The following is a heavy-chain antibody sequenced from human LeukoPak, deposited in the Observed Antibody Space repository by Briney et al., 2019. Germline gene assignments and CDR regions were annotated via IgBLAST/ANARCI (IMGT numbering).Heavy chain of an antibody. D-gene: IGHD2-2*01. CDR3: ATYCSSTSCYRTRYMDV. Sequence: GGSLRLSCAASGFTFSSYVMSWVRQAPGKGLEWLSYIGSSGSTKYYADSVKGRFTISRDNAENSLYLQMNSLRAEDTAVYYCATYCSSTSCYRTRYMDVWGQGATVTVSS. V-gene: IGHV3-48*03. CDR2: IGSSGSTK. CDR1: GFTFSSYV. J-gene: IGHJ6*02.